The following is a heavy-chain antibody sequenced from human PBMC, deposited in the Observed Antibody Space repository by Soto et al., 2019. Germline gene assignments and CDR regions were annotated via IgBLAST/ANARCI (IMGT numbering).Heavy chain of an antibody. CDR3: ATTRGLAVGGSFNY. D-gene: IGHD6-13*01. J-gene: IGHJ4*02. V-gene: IGHV4-39*01. Sequence: ETLSLTCSVSGCSITSRSSYWAWIRQPPGKGLEWIGTFFSGSTFSNPSLRSRVTISKDTSRNQFSLKLTSVAATDTAMYYCATTRGLAVGGSFNYWGQGALVTVTS. CDR1: GCSITSRSSY. CDR2: FFSGST.